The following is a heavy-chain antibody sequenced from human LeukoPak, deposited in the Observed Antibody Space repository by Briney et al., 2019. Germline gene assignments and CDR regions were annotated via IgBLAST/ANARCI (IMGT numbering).Heavy chain of an antibody. Sequence: ASVRVSCKASGYTFTNYDINWVRQAPGQGLEWMGWINPNSGGTNYAQKFQGRVTMTRDTSITTAYMELSRLRSDDTAVYYCARRGGYYDYLGQGTLVTVSS. J-gene: IGHJ4*02. D-gene: IGHD3-10*01. V-gene: IGHV1-2*02. CDR3: ARRGGYYDY. CDR1: GYTFTNYD. CDR2: INPNSGGT.